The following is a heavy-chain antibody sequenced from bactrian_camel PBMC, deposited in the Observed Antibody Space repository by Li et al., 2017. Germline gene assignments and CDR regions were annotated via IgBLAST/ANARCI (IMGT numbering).Heavy chain of an antibody. CDR1: GFPLDDSD. V-gene: IGHV3S55*01. CDR2: ISSDGST. CDR3: AAALFSDGHYSASYKY. D-gene: IGHD2*01. Sequence: HVQLVESGGGSVQAGETLRLSCTASGFPLDDSDWAWYRQAPGNECELVSTISSDGSTYYADSVKGRFTISRDNAKNTLYLQMDTLKPEDTAMYYCAAALFSDGHYSASYKYWGQGTQVTVS. J-gene: IGHJ4*01.